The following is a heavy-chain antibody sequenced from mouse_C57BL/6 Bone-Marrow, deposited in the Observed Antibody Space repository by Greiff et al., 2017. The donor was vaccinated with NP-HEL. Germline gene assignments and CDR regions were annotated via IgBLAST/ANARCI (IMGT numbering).Heavy chain of an antibody. V-gene: IGHV8-12*01. D-gene: IGHD2-3*01. J-gene: IGHJ4*01. Sequence: QVTLKESGPGILQSSQTLSLTCSFSGFSLSTSGMGVSWIRQPSGKGLEWLAHIYWDDDKRCNPSLKSRLTISKDTSRSQVFLKITSVDTADTATYYCARIYDGYLYAMDYWGQGTSVTVSS. CDR2: IYWDDDK. CDR3: ARIYDGYLYAMDY. CDR1: GFSLSTSGMG.